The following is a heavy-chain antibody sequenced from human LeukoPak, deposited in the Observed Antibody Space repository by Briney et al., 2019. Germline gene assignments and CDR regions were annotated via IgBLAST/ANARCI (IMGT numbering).Heavy chain of an antibody. CDR3: ARTPAEEGYYDSSGYVDY. V-gene: IGHV4-59*01. Sequence: SETLSLTCTVSGGSISSYYWSWIRQPPGKGLEWIGYIYYSGSTNYNPSLKSRVTISVDTSKNQSSLKLSSVTAADTAVYYCARTPAEEGYYDSSGYVDYWGQGTLVTVSS. J-gene: IGHJ4*02. D-gene: IGHD3-22*01. CDR1: GGSISSYY. CDR2: IYYSGST.